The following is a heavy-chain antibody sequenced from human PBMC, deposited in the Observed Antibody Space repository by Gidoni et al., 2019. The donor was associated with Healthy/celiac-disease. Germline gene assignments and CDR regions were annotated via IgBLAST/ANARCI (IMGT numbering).Heavy chain of an antibody. CDR2: IWYDGSNK. CDR1: ACTFSSNA. J-gene: IGHJ6*02. Sequence: QVQLVESGGGVVQPGRSLRLSCAASACTFSSNAMTWVRQAPGTGLEWLAVIWYDGSNKYYADSVKGRFTISRDNSKNTLYLQMNSLRAEDTAVYYCARGSGSSSWSYYYYYGMDVWGQGTTVTVSS. V-gene: IGHV3-33*01. CDR3: ARGSGSSSWSYYYYYGMDV. D-gene: IGHD6-13*01.